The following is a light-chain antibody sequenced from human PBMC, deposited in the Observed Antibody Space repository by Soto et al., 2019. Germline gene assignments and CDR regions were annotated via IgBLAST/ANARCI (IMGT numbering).Light chain of an antibody. Sequence: EIVLTQSPGTLSLSPGERATLSCRASQSVNSNYLAWFQQKPGQAPRLLIYGAYSRATGSPDRFSGSGSETGFILTISRLEPEDFAVYYCQQYGSSPWTFGQGTKVEIK. J-gene: IGKJ1*01. CDR3: QQYGSSPWT. CDR2: GAY. V-gene: IGKV3-20*01. CDR1: QSVNSNY.